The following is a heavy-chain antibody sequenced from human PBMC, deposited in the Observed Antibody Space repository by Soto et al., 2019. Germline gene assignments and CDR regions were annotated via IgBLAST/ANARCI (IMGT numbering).Heavy chain of an antibody. J-gene: IGHJ6*02. CDR1: GGTFSSYA. V-gene: IGHV1-69*13. D-gene: IGHD3-3*01. Sequence: SVKVSCKASGGTFSSYAISWVRQAPGQGLEWMGGIIPIFGTANYAQKFQGRVTITADESTSTAYMELSSLRSEDTAVYYCARDQIPPERLPYYYYGMDVWGQGTTVTVSS. CDR2: IIPIFGTA. CDR3: ARDQIPPERLPYYYYGMDV.